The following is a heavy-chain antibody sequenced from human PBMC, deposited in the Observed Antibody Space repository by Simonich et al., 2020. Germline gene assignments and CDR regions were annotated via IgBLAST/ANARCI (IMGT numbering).Heavy chain of an antibody. Sequence: EVQLVESGGGLVKPGGSLRLSCAASGFTFSSYSMNWVRQAPGEGLAWGSSNSSSSSYIYYAGSVKGRFTISRDNAKNSRYLQMNSLRAEDTAVYYCARDVDTAMVFDYWGQGTLVTVSS. J-gene: IGHJ4*02. D-gene: IGHD5-18*01. V-gene: IGHV3-21*01. CDR3: ARDVDTAMVFDY. CDR1: GFTFSSYS. CDR2: NSSSSSYI.